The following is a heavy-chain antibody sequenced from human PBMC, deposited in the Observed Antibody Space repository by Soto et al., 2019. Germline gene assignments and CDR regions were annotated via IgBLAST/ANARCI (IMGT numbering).Heavy chain of an antibody. D-gene: IGHD3-10*01. CDR2: INHSGST. CDR3: ARDTGSGSYYNGKYYYYYYGMDV. V-gene: IGHV4-34*01. Sequence: SETLSLTCAVYGGSFSGYYWNWIRQPPGKGLEWIGEINHSGSTNYNPSLKSRVTISVDTSKNQFSLKLSSVTAAGTAVYYCARDTGSGSYYNGKYYYYYYGMDVWGQGTTVTVSS. CDR1: GGSFSGYY. J-gene: IGHJ6*02.